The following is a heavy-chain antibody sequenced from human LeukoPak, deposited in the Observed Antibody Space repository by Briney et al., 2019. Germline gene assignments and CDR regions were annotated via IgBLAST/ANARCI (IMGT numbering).Heavy chain of an antibody. CDR3: ARHTRTGWYYFDF. V-gene: IGHV3-66*04. J-gene: IGHJ4*02. CDR2: IFSGGTT. Sequence: GGSLRLSCAASGFTVSSSQMNWVRQAPGKGLEWVSVIFSGGTTYYADSVKGRFTISRDNSNNTLYLQMNSLRAEDTAVYYCARHTRTGWYYFDFWGQGTLVTVSS. D-gene: IGHD6-19*01. CDR1: GFTVSSSQ.